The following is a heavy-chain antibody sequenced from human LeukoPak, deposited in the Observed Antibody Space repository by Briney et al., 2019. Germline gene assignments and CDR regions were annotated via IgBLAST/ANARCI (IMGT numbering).Heavy chain of an antibody. D-gene: IGHD2-15*01. CDR3: VSQEVVPH. CDR1: GFSFTNYW. J-gene: IGHJ4*02. Sequence: GGSLRLSCAASGFSFTNYWMSWVRQAPGKGLEWVANVKEDGTTKQYADSVKGRFTISRDNAKNSLYLQMDSLRAEDTAVYYCVSQEVVPHWGQGTLVSVSS. CDR2: VKEDGTTK. V-gene: IGHV3-7*01.